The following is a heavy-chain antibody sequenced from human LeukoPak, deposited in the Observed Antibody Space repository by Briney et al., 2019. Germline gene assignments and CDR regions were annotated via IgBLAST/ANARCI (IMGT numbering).Heavy chain of an antibody. J-gene: IGHJ6*03. CDR1: GFTFSSYS. V-gene: IGHV3-21*01. CDR2: ISSSSSYI. D-gene: IGHD2-2*01. Sequence: PGGSLRLSCAASGFTFSSYSMNWVRQAPGKGREWVSSISSSSSYIYYADSVKGRFTISRDNAKNYLYLQRNSLRAEDTAVYYCARDGGGGRYCSSTSCPLAGTVYCYMDVWGKGTTVTVSS. CDR3: ARDGGGGRYCSSTSCPLAGTVYCYMDV.